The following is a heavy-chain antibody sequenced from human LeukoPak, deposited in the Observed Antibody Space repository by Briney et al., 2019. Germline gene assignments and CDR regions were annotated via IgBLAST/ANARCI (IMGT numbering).Heavy chain of an antibody. D-gene: IGHD1/OR15-1a*01. V-gene: IGHV3-7*01. CDR3: LVTTRSRGFDH. J-gene: IGHJ4*02. CDR2: IRQDGSVQ. CDR1: GFTFSSYW. Sequence: GGSLRLSCAASGFTFSSYWMSWVRQAPGKGLEWVANIRQDGSVQNYVDSVKGRFTISRDNPKNSVYLQMSSPRAEDTAVYYCLVTTRSRGFDHWGQGTLVTVSS.